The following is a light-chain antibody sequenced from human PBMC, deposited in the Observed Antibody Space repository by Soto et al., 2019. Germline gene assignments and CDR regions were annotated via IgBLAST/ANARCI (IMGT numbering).Light chain of an antibody. CDR2: LEGSGSY. J-gene: IGLJ2*01. V-gene: IGLV4-60*03. CDR3: ETWDSNTRV. CDR1: SGHSSYI. Sequence: QSVLTQSSSASASLGSSVKLTCTLSSGHSSYIIAWHQQQPGKAPRYLMKLEGSGSYNKGSGVPDRFSGSSSEADRYLTISNLQSEDEADYYCETWDSNTRVFGGGTQLTVL.